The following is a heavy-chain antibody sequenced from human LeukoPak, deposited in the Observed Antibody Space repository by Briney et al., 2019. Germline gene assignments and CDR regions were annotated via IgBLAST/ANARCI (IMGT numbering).Heavy chain of an antibody. CDR1: GFTFSSYA. Sequence: GGSLRLSCAASGFTFSSYAMSWVRQAPGKGLEWVSAISGSGGSTYYADSVKGRFTISRDNSKNTLYLQMNSLRAEDTTVYYCARLRYYGMDVWGQGTTVTVSS. CDR3: ARLRYYGMDV. CDR2: ISGSGGST. V-gene: IGHV3-23*01. J-gene: IGHJ6*02. D-gene: IGHD2-15*01.